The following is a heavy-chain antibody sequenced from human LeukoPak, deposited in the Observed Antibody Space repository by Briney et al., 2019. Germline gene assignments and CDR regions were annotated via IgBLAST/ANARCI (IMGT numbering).Heavy chain of an antibody. CDR1: GGSISSYY. CDR3: ASGLLAVLLDY. Sequence: PSETLSLTCTVSGGSISSYYWSWIRQPPGKGLEWIGEINHSGSTNYNPSLKSRVTISVDTSKNQFSLKLSSVTAADTAVYYCASGLLAVLLDYWGQGTLVTVSS. CDR2: INHSGST. J-gene: IGHJ4*02. V-gene: IGHV4-34*01. D-gene: IGHD3-10*01.